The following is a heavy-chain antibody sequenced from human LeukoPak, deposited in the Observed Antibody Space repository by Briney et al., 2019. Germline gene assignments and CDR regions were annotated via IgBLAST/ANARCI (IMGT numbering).Heavy chain of an antibody. D-gene: IGHD3-22*01. CDR2: IYHSGST. CDR3: ARVTGYIVEDYFDY. V-gene: IGHV4-38-2*02. CDR1: GYSISSGYY. Sequence: SETLSLTCTVSGYSISSGYYWGWIRQPPGKGLEWIGSIYHSGSTYYNPSLKSRVTISVDTSKNQFSLRLSSVTAADTAVYYCARVTGYIVEDYFDYWGQGTLVTVSS. J-gene: IGHJ4*02.